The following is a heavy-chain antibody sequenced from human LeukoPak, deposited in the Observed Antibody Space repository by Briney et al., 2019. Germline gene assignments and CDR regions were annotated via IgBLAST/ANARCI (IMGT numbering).Heavy chain of an antibody. Sequence: KPSETLSLTCTASGGSISSSSYYWGWIRQPPGKGLEWIGSIYYSGSTYYNPSLKSRVTISVDTSKNQFSLKLSSVTAADTAVYYCARRFSTYFDYWGQGTLVTVSS. D-gene: IGHD3-3*01. V-gene: IGHV4-39*01. J-gene: IGHJ4*02. CDR1: GGSISSSSYY. CDR2: IYYSGST. CDR3: ARRFSTYFDY.